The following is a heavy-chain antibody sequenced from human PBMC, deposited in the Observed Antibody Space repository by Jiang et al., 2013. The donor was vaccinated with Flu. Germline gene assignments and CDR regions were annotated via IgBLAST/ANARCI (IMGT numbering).Heavy chain of an antibody. CDR3: ARHGSMTTVDQPYYYYYMDV. J-gene: IGHJ6*03. Sequence: SGAEVKKPGESLKISCKGSGYSFTSYWIGWVRQMPGKGLEWMGIIYPGDSDTRYSPSFQGQVTISADKSISTAYLQWSSLKASDTAMYYCARHGSMTTVDQPYYYYYMDVWGKGTTVTVSS. CDR2: IYPGDSDT. CDR1: GYSFTSYW. V-gene: IGHV5-51*01. D-gene: IGHD4-23*01.